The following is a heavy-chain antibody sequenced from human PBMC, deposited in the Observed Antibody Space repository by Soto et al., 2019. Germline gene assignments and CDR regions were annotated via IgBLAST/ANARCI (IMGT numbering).Heavy chain of an antibody. J-gene: IGHJ6*02. D-gene: IGHD6-19*01. CDR3: AKAGGYSSGWYTSDYYGMDV. Sequence: GGSLRLSCAASGFTFSSYAMSWVRQAPGKGLEWVSAISGSGGSTYYAGSVKGRFTISRDNSKNTLYLQMNSLRAEDTAVYYCAKAGGYSSGWYTSDYYGMDVWGQGTTVTVSS. CDR1: GFTFSSYA. CDR2: ISGSGGST. V-gene: IGHV3-23*01.